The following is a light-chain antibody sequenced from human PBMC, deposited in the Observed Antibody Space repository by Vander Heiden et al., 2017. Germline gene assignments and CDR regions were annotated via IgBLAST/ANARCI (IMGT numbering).Light chain of an antibody. CDR3: QQCHSWPPT. CDR2: GAS. CDR1: QSVTTN. Sequence: EIVMTQSPATLSVSPGERATLSCRASQSVTTNLAWFQQKPGQPPRLLIYGASTRATGIPARFSGSGSGTEFTLTISSLQSEDFAVYYCQQCHSWPPTFGGGTQVEIK. J-gene: IGKJ4*01. V-gene: IGKV3-15*01.